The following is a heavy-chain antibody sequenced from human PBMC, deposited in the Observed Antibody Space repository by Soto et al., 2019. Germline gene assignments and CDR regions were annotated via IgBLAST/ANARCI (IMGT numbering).Heavy chain of an antibody. CDR2: IYDGGAT. J-gene: IGHJ4*02. CDR1: GGSISSGGYS. V-gene: IGHV4-30-4*01. D-gene: IGHD1-26*01. CDR3: AGGPYWDKADC. Sequence: QVQLQESGPALVKPSQTLSLTCTVSGGSISSGGYSWSWIRQSPDKGLEWIGHIYDGGATYNNPSLNSRVTISVDASKTQCSLKLSSVSAADTAVYYCAGGPYWDKADCGGQGILVIVSA.